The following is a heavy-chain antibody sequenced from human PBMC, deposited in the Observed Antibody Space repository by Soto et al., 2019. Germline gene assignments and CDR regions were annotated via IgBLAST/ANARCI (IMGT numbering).Heavy chain of an antibody. Sequence: SVKVSCKASGYTFTSYAISWVRQAPGQGLEWMGGIVPIVDTSTYAQKFQGRVTITADESTSTAYMELSSLRSDDTAIYYCVRVVAIPGYPDNWGQGTLVTVSS. V-gene: IGHV1-69*13. D-gene: IGHD5-12*01. J-gene: IGHJ4*02. CDR1: GYTFTSYA. CDR3: VRVVAIPGYPDN. CDR2: IVPIVDTS.